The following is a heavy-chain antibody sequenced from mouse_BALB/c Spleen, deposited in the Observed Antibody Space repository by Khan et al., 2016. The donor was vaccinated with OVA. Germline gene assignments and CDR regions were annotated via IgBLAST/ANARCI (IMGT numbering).Heavy chain of an antibody. Sequence: EVQLVESGPGLVKPSQSLSLTCTVTGYSITNNYAWNWIRQFPGNKLEWMGYISYSGSTNYNPSFKSRISITRDTSKNQFFLQLNSVTTEDTATYYCARGNYYGYYFDYWGQGTTLTVSS. CDR2: ISYSGST. J-gene: IGHJ2*01. V-gene: IGHV3-2*02. CDR3: ARGNYYGYYFDY. D-gene: IGHD1-1*01. CDR1: GYSITNNYA.